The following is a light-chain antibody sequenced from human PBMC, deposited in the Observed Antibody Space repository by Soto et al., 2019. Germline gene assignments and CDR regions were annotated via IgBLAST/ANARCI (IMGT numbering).Light chain of an antibody. Sequence: SYELTQPPSVSVSPGQTASITCSGDKLGDQYACWYQQKPGQSPVLVICQDSKRPSGIPERFSGSNSGNTATLTISGTQAMDEADYYCQAWDSSTANLVFGGGTKLTVL. V-gene: IGLV3-1*01. J-gene: IGLJ2*01. CDR1: KLGDQY. CDR2: QDS. CDR3: QAWDSSTANLV.